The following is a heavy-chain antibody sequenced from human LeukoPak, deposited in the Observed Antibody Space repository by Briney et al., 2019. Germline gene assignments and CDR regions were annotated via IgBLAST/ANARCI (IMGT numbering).Heavy chain of an antibody. D-gene: IGHD1-26*01. J-gene: IGHJ4*02. CDR1: GFTFSSYA. CDR3: ARDRGELNDSFDY. Sequence: SGGSLRLSCAASGFTFSSYAMHWVRQAPGKGLEWVAVISYDGSNKNYADSVKGRFTISRDNSKNTLYLQMNSLRAEDTAVHYCARDRGELNDSFDYWGQGTLVTVSS. V-gene: IGHV3-30-3*01. CDR2: ISYDGSNK.